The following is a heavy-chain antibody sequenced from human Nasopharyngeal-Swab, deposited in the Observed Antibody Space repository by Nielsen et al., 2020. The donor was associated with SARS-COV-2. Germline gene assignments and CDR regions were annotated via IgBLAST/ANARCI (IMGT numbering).Heavy chain of an antibody. D-gene: IGHD5-18*01. CDR3: AREVRYSYGYDYYFDY. Sequence: GGSLRLSCAASGFTFSSHAMNWVRQAPGKGLEWVSYISSSSSTIYYADSVKGRFTISRDNAKNSLYLQMNSLRAEDTAVYYCAREVRYSYGYDYYFDYWGQGTLVTVSS. CDR2: ISSSSSTI. V-gene: IGHV3-48*01. J-gene: IGHJ4*02. CDR1: GFTFSSHA.